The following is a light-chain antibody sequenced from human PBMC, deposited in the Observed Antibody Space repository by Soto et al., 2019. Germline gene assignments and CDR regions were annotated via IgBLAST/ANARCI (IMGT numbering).Light chain of an antibody. V-gene: IGKV1-8*01. CDR3: QQFYNYPRT. CDR2: AAS. CDR1: QGISSY. Sequence: MTQSPATLSLSPGERATLSCRASQGISSYLAWYQQKPGKAPKLLIYAASTMQSGVPSRFSGSGSGTDFTLTISCLQSEDFGTYYCQQFYNYPRTFGQGTKVDIK. J-gene: IGKJ1*01.